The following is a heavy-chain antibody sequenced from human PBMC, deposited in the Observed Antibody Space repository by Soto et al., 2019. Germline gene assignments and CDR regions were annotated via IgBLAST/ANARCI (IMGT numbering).Heavy chain of an antibody. V-gene: IGHV4-30-4*01. D-gene: IGHD4-17*01. CDR2: IYSGGIT. CDR3: ARYCGDYVGNWFDP. CDR1: GGSISSGDYY. Sequence: QVQLQESGPGLVKPSQTLSLTCIVSGGSISSGDYYWSWIRQPPGKGLEWIGYIYSGGITYDNPSHKSRHTISLDTSKYQFYLKLNSVTAADTAVYYCARYCGDYVGNWFDPWGHGTLVTVSS. J-gene: IGHJ5*02.